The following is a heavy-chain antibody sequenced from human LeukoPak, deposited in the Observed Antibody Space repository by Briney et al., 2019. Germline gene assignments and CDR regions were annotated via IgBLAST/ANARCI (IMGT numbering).Heavy chain of an antibody. J-gene: IGHJ4*02. Sequence: ASVKVSCKASGYTFTGYYMHWVRQAPGQGLEWMGWINPNSGGTNYAQKFQGRVTMTRDTSISTAYMELSRLRSDDTAVYYCARGRIVGATSYYFDYWGQGTLVTVSS. D-gene: IGHD1-26*01. V-gene: IGHV1-2*02. CDR2: INPNSGGT. CDR3: ARGRIVGATSYYFDY. CDR1: GYTFTGYY.